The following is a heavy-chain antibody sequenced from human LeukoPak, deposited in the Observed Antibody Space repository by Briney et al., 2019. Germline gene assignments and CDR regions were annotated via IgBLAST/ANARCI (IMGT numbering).Heavy chain of an antibody. J-gene: IGHJ4*02. Sequence: GGSLRLSCSASGFTFSRYAMHWVRQAPGQGLEYVAGINDNGGRTHYGDSVKGRFSISRDNSKNTLHLQMSTLRAEDTALYYCVKDVGGSYAFDYWGQGILVTVAS. CDR3: VKDVGGSYAFDY. D-gene: IGHD1-26*01. V-gene: IGHV3-64D*09. CDR1: GFTFSRYA. CDR2: INDNGGRT.